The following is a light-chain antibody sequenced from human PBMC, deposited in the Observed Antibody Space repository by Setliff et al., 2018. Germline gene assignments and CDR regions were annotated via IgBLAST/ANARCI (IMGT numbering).Light chain of an antibody. CDR2: RNN. CDR1: SSNIGSNT. CDR3: AAWDDSLNGPVV. Sequence: QSALTQPPSASGTPGQRVTISCSGSSSNIGSNTVNWYQQLPGTAPKLLIYRNNQRPSGVPDRFSGSKSGTSASLAISGLQSEDEADYYCAAWDDSLNGPVVFGGGTKVTVL. V-gene: IGLV1-44*01. J-gene: IGLJ2*01.